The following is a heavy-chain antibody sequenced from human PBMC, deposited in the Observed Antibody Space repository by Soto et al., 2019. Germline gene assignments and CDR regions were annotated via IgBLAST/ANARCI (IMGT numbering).Heavy chain of an antibody. Sequence: QVQLVQSGAEVKKPGSSVKVSCKASGGTFSSYAISWVRQAPGQGLEWMGGIIPIFGTANYAQKFQGRVTITADESTSRAYIGLSSLRSEDTDVYYCARDERSGGSCYTSHGYCYGMDVWGQGTTVTVSS. D-gene: IGHD2-15*01. CDR3: ARDERSGGSCYTSHGYCYGMDV. CDR2: IIPIFGTA. CDR1: GGTFSSYA. J-gene: IGHJ6*02. V-gene: IGHV1-69*01.